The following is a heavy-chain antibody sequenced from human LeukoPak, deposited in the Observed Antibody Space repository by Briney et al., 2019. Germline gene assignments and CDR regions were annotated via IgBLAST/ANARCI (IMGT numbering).Heavy chain of an antibody. J-gene: IGHJ4*02. V-gene: IGHV3-30*18. D-gene: IGHD3-16*01. CDR1: GFIFSNYL. Sequence: GESLILSCEVSGFIFSNYLRHWVRQPPGKGLEWVEVISYDGSNKYYTDSVKGRFTISRDNSKNTLYLQMNSLRIEDTALYYCAKDGADWGRGTLVTVSS. CDR2: ISYDGSNK. CDR3: AKDGAD.